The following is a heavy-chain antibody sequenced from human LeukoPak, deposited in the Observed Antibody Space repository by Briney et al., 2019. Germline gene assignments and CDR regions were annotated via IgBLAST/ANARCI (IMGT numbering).Heavy chain of an antibody. CDR1: GFTFSSYS. CDR3: APIGLGELSLS. J-gene: IGHJ5*02. D-gene: IGHD3-16*02. Sequence: GGSLRLSCAASGFTFSSYSMNWVRQAPGKGLEWVSSISSSSSYIYYADSVKGRFTISRDNAKNSLYLQMNSLRAEDTAVYYCAPIGLGELSLSWGQGTLVTVSS. V-gene: IGHV3-21*01. CDR2: ISSSSSYI.